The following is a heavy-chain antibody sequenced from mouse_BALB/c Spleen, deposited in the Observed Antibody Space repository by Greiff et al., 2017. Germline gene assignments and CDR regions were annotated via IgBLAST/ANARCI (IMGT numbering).Heavy chain of an antibody. CDR1: GFTFSSFG. CDR2: ISSGGST. CDR3: ARGRYEGYWYFDV. V-gene: IGHV5-6-5*01. Sequence: EVMLVESGGGLVQPGGSRKLSCAASGFTFSSFGMHWVRQAPEKGLEWVAYISSGGSTYYPDSVKGRFTISRDNARNILYLQMSSLRSEDTAMYYCARGRYEGYWYFDVWGAGTTVTVSS. D-gene: IGHD1-1*01. J-gene: IGHJ1*01.